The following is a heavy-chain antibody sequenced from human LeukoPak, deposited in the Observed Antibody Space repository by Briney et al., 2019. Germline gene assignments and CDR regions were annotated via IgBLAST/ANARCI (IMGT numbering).Heavy chain of an antibody. V-gene: IGHV3-9*01. CDR3: AKGSPGDYDILTGEKDAFDI. CDR1: GFTFSSYG. Sequence: PGGSLRLSCAASGFTFSSYGMHWVRQAPGKGLEWVSGISWNSGSIGYADSVKGRFTISRDNAKNSLYLQMNSLRAEDTALYYCAKGSPGDYDILTGEKDAFDIWGQGTMVTVSS. D-gene: IGHD3-9*01. J-gene: IGHJ3*02. CDR2: ISWNSGSI.